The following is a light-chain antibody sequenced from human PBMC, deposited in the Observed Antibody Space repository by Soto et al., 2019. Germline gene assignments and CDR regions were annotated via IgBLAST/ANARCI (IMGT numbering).Light chain of an antibody. Sequence: EIKLTQSPCTLSLSPGERATLSCRASQSVSSANFAWYQQKPGQAPRLLISDASNRATGIPARFSGSGSGTDFTLTISRLDPEDFAVYFCQQYGSSPRTFGQGTKVDIK. V-gene: IGKV3-20*01. J-gene: IGKJ1*01. CDR3: QQYGSSPRT. CDR2: DAS. CDR1: QSVSSAN.